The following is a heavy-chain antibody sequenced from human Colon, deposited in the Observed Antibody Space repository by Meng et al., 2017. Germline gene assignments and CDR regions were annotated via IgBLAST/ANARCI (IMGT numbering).Heavy chain of an antibody. J-gene: IGHJ5*02. Sequence: QVQLQESGPGLVKPSEALSLTCRVSGGSISTSVYYWGWICQPPGKGLEWIGSIGHSGFTYYTPSLKSRVTVSIDTSRNQFSLWLTSVTAADTAVYFCVRSSAWVRTGFDPWGQGTLVTVSS. CDR1: GGSISTSVYY. D-gene: IGHD3-22*01. CDR3: VRSSAWVRTGFDP. V-gene: IGHV4-39*01. CDR2: IGHSGFT.